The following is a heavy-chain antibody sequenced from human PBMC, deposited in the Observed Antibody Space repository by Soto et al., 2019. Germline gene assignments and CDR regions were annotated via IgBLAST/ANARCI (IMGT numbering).Heavy chain of an antibody. D-gene: IGHD3-3*01. CDR1: GGAFSGYY. V-gene: IGHV4-34*01. CDR2: INHSGST. CDR3: ARVRDYDFWSGYDGAFDI. J-gene: IGHJ3*02. Sequence: SETLSLTCAVYGGAFSGYYLSWIRQPPGKGLEWIGEINHSGSTNYNPSLKSRVTISVDTSKNQFSLKLSSVTAADTAVYYCARVRDYDFWSGYDGAFDIWGQGTMVTVSS.